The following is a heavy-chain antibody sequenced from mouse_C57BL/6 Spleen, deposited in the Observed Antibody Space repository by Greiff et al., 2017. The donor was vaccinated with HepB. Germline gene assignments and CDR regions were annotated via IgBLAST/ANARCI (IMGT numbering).Heavy chain of an antibody. D-gene: IGHD1-1*01. V-gene: IGHV5-4*01. J-gene: IGHJ3*01. Sequence: EVQLVESGGGLVKPGGSLKLSCAASGFTFSSYAMSWVRQTPEKRLEWVATISDGGSYTYYPDNVKGRFTISRDNAKNNLYLQMSHLKSEDTAMYYCARAVYYGSRYEFVYWGRETLVTVST. CDR3: ARAVYYGSRYEFVY. CDR2: ISDGGSYT. CDR1: GFTFSSYA.